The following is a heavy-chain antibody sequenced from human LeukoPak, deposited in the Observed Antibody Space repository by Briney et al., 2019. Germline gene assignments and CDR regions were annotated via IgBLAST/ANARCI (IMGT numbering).Heavy chain of an antibody. CDR3: ASRRHRSAWFDP. Sequence: SETLSLTCTVSGGSISSYYWSWIRQPPGKGLEWIGYIYYSGSTNYNPSLKSRVTISVDTSKNQFSLKLSSVTAADTAVYYCASRRHRSAWFDPWGQGTLVTVSS. V-gene: IGHV4-59*01. CDR1: GGSISSYY. J-gene: IGHJ5*02. CDR2: IYYSGST.